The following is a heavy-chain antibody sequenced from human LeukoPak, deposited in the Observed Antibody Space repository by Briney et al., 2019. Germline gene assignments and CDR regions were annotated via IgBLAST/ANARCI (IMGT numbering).Heavy chain of an antibody. D-gene: IGHD1-1*01. Sequence: GGSLRPSCAASGFTFSSYAMTLIRQAPGKGLEWVSAISGSGGSTYYADSVKGRFTVSRDNSKNTLYLQMNSLRAEDTAVYYCAKTPGGTDPWGQGTLVTVSS. CDR1: GFTFSSYA. CDR3: AKTPGGTDP. V-gene: IGHV3-23*01. J-gene: IGHJ5*02. CDR2: ISGSGGST.